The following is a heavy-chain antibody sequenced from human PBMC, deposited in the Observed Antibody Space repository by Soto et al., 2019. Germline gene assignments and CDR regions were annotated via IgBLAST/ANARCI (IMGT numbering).Heavy chain of an antibody. J-gene: IGHJ5*02. Sequence: QGQLVQSGAEVKKPGASVKVSCKASGYTFTDYDISWVRQAPGQGLESMGWIRVDNGNTKYVESLQGRVTMTTDRSTSTAYVEVRSLRSYDTAVYYCARTSISNYNWFDPWGQGTLVAVSS. CDR2: IRVDNGNT. V-gene: IGHV1-18*01. CDR1: GYTFTDYD. CDR3: ARTSISNYNWFDP. D-gene: IGHD4-4*01.